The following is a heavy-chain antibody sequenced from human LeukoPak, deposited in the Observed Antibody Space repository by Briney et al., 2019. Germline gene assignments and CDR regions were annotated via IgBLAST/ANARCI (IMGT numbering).Heavy chain of an antibody. CDR2: ISSSSSYI. J-gene: IGHJ4*02. V-gene: IGHV3-21*01. Sequence: GGSLRLSCAASGFTVSSNYMSWVRQAPGKGLEWVSSISSSSSYIYYADSVKGRFTISRDNAKNSLYLQMNSLRAEDTAVYYCARDKDVVVVAATPDYWGQGTLVTVSS. CDR3: ARDKDVVVVAATPDY. CDR1: GFTVSSNY. D-gene: IGHD2-15*01.